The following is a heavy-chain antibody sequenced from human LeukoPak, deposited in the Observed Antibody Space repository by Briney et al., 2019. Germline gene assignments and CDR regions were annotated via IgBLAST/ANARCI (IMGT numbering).Heavy chain of an antibody. CDR1: GGSFSGYY. J-gene: IGHJ5*02. V-gene: IGHV4-34*01. Sequence: PSETLSLTCAVYGGSFSGYYWSWIRQPPGKGLEWIGEINHSGSTNYNPSLKSRVTISVDTSKNQFSLKLSSVTAAGTAVYYCARVSAWYYDILTGYFHWFDPWGQGTLVTVSS. CDR3: ARVSAWYYDILTGYFHWFDP. D-gene: IGHD3-9*01. CDR2: INHSGST.